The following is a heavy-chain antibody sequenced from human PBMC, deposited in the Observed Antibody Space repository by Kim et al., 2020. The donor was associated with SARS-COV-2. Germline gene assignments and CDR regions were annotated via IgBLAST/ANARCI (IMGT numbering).Heavy chain of an antibody. CDR3: NTEYSSGIDY. CDR2: GTK. J-gene: IGHJ4*02. V-gene: IGHV3-15*01. D-gene: IGHD6-19*01. Sequence: GTKDYASPVKCRFTISRDDSKNRLYLQMNSLKTENTAVYYCNTEYSSGIDYWGQGTLVTVSS.